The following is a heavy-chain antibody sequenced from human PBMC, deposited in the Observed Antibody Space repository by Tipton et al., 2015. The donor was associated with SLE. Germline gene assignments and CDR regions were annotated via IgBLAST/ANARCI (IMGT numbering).Heavy chain of an antibody. Sequence: TLSLTCTVSGGSISSYYWSWIRQPAGKGLEWIGYIYTSGSTNYNPSLKSRVTISVDTSKNQFSLKLSSVTAADTAVYYCARGRPGIAAAGTYDYWGQGTLVTVSS. CDR1: GGSISSYY. D-gene: IGHD6-13*01. J-gene: IGHJ4*02. CDR3: ARGRPGIAAAGTYDY. V-gene: IGHV4-4*09. CDR2: IYTSGST.